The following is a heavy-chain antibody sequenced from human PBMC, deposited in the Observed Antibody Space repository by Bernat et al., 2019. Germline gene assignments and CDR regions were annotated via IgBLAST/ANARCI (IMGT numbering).Heavy chain of an antibody. CDR3: ARDGDSSGWFSLLQVPHGMDV. Sequence: QVQLVESGGGVVQPGRSLRLSCAASGFTFSSYAMHWVRQAPGKGLEWVAVISYDGSNKYYADSVKGRFTISRDNSKNTLYLQMNSLRAEDTAVYYCARDGDSSGWFSLLQVPHGMDVWGQGTTVTVSS. V-gene: IGHV3-30-3*01. J-gene: IGHJ6*02. CDR1: GFTFSSYA. CDR2: ISYDGSNK. D-gene: IGHD6-19*01.